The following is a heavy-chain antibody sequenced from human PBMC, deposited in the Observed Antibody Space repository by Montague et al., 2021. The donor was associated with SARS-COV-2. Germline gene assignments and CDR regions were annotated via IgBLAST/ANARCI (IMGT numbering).Heavy chain of an antibody. J-gene: IGHJ3*01. D-gene: IGHD3-3*01. CDR3: ARRPTSLVEEPFFGFDV. V-gene: IGHV2-5*08. CDR1: GFSLTTAGMG. Sequence: PALVKPTQTLTLTCTVSGFSLTTAGMGVAWIRRPPGKALEWLAIIYWDDEKRYRSSLESRVSISKDSSNTRVMSTMTNMDPLDAGTYYCARRPTSLVEEPFFGFDVGGPGTLVTVSS. CDR2: IYWDDEK.